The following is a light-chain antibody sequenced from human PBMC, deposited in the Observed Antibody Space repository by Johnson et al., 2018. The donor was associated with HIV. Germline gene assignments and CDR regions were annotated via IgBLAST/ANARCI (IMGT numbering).Light chain of an antibody. Sequence: QSVLTQPPSVSAAPGQKVTISCSGSSSNIGNNYVSWYQHLPGTAPKLLIYENTKRPSGIPDRFSGSKSGTSATLGITGLQTVDEADYYCGTWDTSLSAGGDFGTGTKVTVL. CDR2: ENT. CDR1: SSNIGNNY. CDR3: GTWDTSLSAGGD. V-gene: IGLV1-51*02. J-gene: IGLJ1*01.